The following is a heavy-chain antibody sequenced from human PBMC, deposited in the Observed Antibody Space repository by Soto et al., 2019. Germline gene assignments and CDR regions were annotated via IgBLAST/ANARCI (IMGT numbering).Heavy chain of an antibody. V-gene: IGHV3-23*01. Sequence: GGSLRLSCAASGLTFSAYALTWVRLPPGRGLDYVSAITSSGDKSWYADSVKGRFTISRDNSKNTLYLQMRGLRAEDSAVYYCARGSRDSYPGSRIFDFWGRGTLVTVSS. J-gene: IGHJ4*02. CDR1: GLTFSAYA. CDR2: ITSSGDKS. D-gene: IGHD3-10*01. CDR3: ARGSRDSYPGSRIFDF.